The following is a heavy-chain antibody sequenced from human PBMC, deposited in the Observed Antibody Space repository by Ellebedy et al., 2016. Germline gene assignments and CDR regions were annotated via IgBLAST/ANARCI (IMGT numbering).Heavy chain of an antibody. CDR3: ARDVGGVVDV. CDR2: INEDESQK. D-gene: IGHD3-16*01. CDR1: GFIFNKYW. Sequence: GESLKISCAGSGFIFNKYWMSWVRQAPGKGPEWVANINEDESQKYDVDSVRGRFTISRDNAKNSVYLQMNSLRDEDTAVYYCARDVGGVVDVWGQGTTVIVFS. J-gene: IGHJ6*02. V-gene: IGHV3-7*03.